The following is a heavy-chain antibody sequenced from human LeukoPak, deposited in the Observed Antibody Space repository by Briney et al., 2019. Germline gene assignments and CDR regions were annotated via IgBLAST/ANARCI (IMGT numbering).Heavy chain of an antibody. V-gene: IGHV3-74*01. CDR3: ARVMYYYHSSGSIAVYYFDY. D-gene: IGHD3-22*01. CDR1: GFTFSSHW. CDR2: INNDGSTT. J-gene: IGHJ4*02. Sequence: PGGSLRLSCAASGFTFSSHWMHWVRQAPGKRLVWVSRINNDGSTTSYADSVKGRFTISRDNAKNTLYLQMNSLRAEDTAVYYCARVMYYYHSSGSIAVYYFDYWGQGTLVTVSS.